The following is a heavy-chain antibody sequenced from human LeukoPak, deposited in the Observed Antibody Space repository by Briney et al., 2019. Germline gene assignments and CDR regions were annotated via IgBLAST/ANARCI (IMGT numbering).Heavy chain of an antibody. J-gene: IGHJ5*02. Sequence: TGGSLRLSCAASRFTFSSYWMSWVRQAPGKGLEWVANIKQDGSEKYYVDSVKGRFTISRDNAKNSLYLQMNSLRAEDTAVYYCARVGSLNWNYVLSWFDPWGQGTLVTVSS. D-gene: IGHD1-7*01. CDR1: RFTFSSYW. CDR3: ARVGSLNWNYVLSWFDP. CDR2: IKQDGSEK. V-gene: IGHV3-7*01.